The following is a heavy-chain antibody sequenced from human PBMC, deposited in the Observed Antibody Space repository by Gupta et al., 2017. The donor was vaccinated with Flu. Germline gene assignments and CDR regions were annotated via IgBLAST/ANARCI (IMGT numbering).Heavy chain of an antibody. CDR2: IYTSGRT. J-gene: IGHJ4*02. V-gene: IGHV4-61*02. CDR3: ATNYDDSSSGFYYFDY. D-gene: IGHD3-22*01. Sequence: QVQLQESGPGLVQPSQTLSLTCTVSGGSISSGSYYWSWIRQPAGKGLEWIGRIYTSGRTNYNPALKSRATISLDTSKNQFSLKLRSVTAADKAVYYCATNYDDSSSGFYYFDYWGQGTLVTVSS. CDR1: GGSISSGSYY.